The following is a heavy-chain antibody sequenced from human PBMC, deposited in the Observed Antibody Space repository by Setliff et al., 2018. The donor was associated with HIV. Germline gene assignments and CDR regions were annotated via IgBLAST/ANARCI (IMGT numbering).Heavy chain of an antibody. V-gene: IGHV4-38-2*01. J-gene: IGHJ4*02. CDR3: VSQPESRWQIEY. CDR1: GYSISRGYF. CDR2: VSHSGNT. D-gene: IGHD3-10*01. Sequence: SETLSLTCAVSGYSISRGYFWVWVRQPPGKGLEWIGSVSHSGNTDYNISLKSRVTISIDNSNNHFSLKLRAVTAADTAVYYCVSQPESRWQIEYWGQGTLVTVSS.